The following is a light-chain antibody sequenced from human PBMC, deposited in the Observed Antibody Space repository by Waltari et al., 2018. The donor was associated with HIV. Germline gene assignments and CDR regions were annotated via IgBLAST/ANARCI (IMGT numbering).Light chain of an antibody. J-gene: IGKJ3*01. CDR2: GAS. CDR1: LSVRSNY. CDR3: QQYTNSAVT. Sequence: DIVLTQSPATLSLSPGQRATLSCRASLSVRSNYLAWYQQKPGQAPRLLIYGASSRATGIPDRFSGSGSGTDFTLTISRLEPEDFAVYYCQQYTNSAVTFGPGTKVDIK. V-gene: IGKV3-20*01.